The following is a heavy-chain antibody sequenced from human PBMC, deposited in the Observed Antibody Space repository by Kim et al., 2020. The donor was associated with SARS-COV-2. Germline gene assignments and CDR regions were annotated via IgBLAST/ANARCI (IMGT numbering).Heavy chain of an antibody. D-gene: IGHD7-27*01. CDR3: ARDPNWGHLVWYFDY. CDR2: ISSSSSYI. Sequence: GGSLRLSCAASGFTFSSYSMNWVRQAPGKGLEWVSSISSSSSYIYYADSVKGRFTISGDNAKNSLYLQMNSLRAEDTAVYYCARDPNWGHLVWYFDYWGQGTLVTVSS. CDR1: GFTFSSYS. J-gene: IGHJ4*02. V-gene: IGHV3-21*01.